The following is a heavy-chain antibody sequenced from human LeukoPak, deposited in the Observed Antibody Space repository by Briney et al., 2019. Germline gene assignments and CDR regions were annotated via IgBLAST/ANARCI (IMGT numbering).Heavy chain of an antibody. CDR2: FDPEDGET. Sequence: GASVKVSCKVSGYTPTEFSMHWVRQAPGKGLGWMGSFDPEDGETIYAQQFRGRVTMTEDTSTNTAYMELSSLRSEDTAVYYCATGDRRLQFYYDYMDVWGKGTTVTVSS. CDR3: ATGDRRLQFYYDYMDV. V-gene: IGHV1-24*01. D-gene: IGHD5-24*01. CDR1: GYTPTEFS. J-gene: IGHJ6*03.